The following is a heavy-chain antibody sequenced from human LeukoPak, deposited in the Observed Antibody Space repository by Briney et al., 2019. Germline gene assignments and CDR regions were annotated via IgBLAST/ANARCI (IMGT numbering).Heavy chain of an antibody. CDR1: GFTFDDYA. CDR3: AKEMLRVAAAGWFDP. V-gene: IGHV3-9*01. D-gene: IGHD6-13*01. Sequence: GGSLRLSCAASGFTFDDYAMHWVRQAPGKGLEWVSGISWNSGSIDYADSVKGRFTISRDNSKNSLYLQMNSLRAEDTAVYYCAKEMLRVAAAGWFDPWGQGTLVTVSS. CDR2: ISWNSGSI. J-gene: IGHJ5*02.